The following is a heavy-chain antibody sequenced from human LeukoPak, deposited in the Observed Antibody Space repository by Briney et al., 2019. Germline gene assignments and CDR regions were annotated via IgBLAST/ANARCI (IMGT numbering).Heavy chain of an antibody. D-gene: IGHD3-9*01. CDR1: GYSISSGYY. Sequence: SETLTLTCAVSGYSISSGYYWGWIRQPPGKGLEWIGSIYHSGSTYYNPSLKSRVTISVDTSKNQFSLKLSSVTAADTAVYYCARDDDTTPHQHWRQSTLVTVSS. CDR2: IYHSGST. V-gene: IGHV4-38-2*02. J-gene: IGHJ1*01. CDR3: ARDDDTTPHQH.